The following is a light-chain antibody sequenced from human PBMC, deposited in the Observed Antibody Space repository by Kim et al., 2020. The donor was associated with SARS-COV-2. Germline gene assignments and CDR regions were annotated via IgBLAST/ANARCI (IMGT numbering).Light chain of an antibody. J-gene: IGKJ4*01. V-gene: IGKV1-NL1*01. CDR1: QDISNS. Sequence: ASFGDRLSPTCRASQDISNSLAWYQQKPGKAPKLLLSATSKLERGVPSRFSGSGSGTTYTLTISNLQPEDFATYYCQQYYSHPLTFGGGTKVDIK. CDR2: ATS. CDR3: QQYYSHPLT.